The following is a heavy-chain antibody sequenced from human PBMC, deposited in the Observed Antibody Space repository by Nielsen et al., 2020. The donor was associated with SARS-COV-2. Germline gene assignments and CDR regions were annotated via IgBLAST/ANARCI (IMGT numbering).Heavy chain of an antibody. CDR3: ARGKYYYGLDV. Sequence: GGSLRLSCAASGFTLGRFDMHWVRQSTGKGLEWLSAIGSAGDTYYPDSVKGRFTISRESAKNSLFLQMNSLRAGDTAVYYCARGKYYYGLDVWGQGTTVTVSS. CDR2: IGSAGDT. J-gene: IGHJ6*02. CDR1: GFTLGRFD. V-gene: IGHV3-13*04.